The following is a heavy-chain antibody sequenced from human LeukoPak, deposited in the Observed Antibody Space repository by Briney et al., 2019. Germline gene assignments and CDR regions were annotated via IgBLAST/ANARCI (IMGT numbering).Heavy chain of an antibody. V-gene: IGHV3-30*02. CDR3: AKDMAVVVTSPLVFDY. D-gene: IGHD2-21*02. J-gene: IGHJ4*02. Sequence: GGSLRLSCAASGFTFSSYGMHWVRQAPGKGLEWVAFIRYDGSNKYYADSVKGRFTISRDNSKNTLYLQMNSLRAEDTAVYYCAKDMAVVVTSPLVFDYWGQGTLVTVSS. CDR2: IRYDGSNK. CDR1: GFTFSSYG.